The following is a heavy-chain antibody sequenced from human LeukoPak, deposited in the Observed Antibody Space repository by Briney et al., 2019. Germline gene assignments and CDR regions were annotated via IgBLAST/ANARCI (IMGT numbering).Heavy chain of an antibody. D-gene: IGHD1-26*01. CDR3: ARRGNYYSFHI. V-gene: IGHV5-51*01. CDR2: IYPGDSDT. CDR1: GYSFTNYW. Sequence: GEYRKISCKGSGYSFTNYWIAWVRQMPGKGLELMGIIYPGDSDTRYSPSIQGQVTISADKSISTAFLQWSSLKASDTAMYYCARRGNYYSFHIWGQGTMVTHSS. J-gene: IGHJ3*02.